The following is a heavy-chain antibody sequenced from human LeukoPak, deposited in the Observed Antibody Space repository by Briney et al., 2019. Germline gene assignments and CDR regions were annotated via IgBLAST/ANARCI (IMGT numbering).Heavy chain of an antibody. J-gene: IGHJ4*02. D-gene: IGHD3-10*01. CDR3: ARVLRLGYGSGSYTDY. CDR2: IYYSGST. V-gene: IGHV4-30-4*07. CDR1: GGSISSGGYS. Sequence: SETLSLTCAVSGGSISSGGYSWSWIRQPPGKGLEWIGYIYYSGSTYYNPSLKSRVTISVDTSKNQFSLKLSSVTAADTAVYYCARVLRLGYGSGSYTDYWGQGTLVTVSS.